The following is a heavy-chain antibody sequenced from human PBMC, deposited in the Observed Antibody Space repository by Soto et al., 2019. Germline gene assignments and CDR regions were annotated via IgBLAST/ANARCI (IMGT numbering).Heavy chain of an antibody. CDR3: AKGDSGYDYYFDY. V-gene: IGHV3-23*01. CDR1: GFTFRSYA. D-gene: IGHD5-12*01. Sequence: GGSLRLSCAASGFTFRSYAMSWVRQAPGKGLEWVSGISGSGGSTYHADSVKGRFTISRDNSKNTLYLEMNSLRAEDTAVYYCAKGDSGYDYYFDYWGQGTLVTVS. CDR2: ISGSGGST. J-gene: IGHJ4*02.